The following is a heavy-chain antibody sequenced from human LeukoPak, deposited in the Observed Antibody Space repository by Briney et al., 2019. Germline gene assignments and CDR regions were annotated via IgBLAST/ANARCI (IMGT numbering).Heavy chain of an antibody. D-gene: IGHD2-15*01. V-gene: IGHV1-2*02. CDR3: ARALRGIGYCSGGSCYTHGY. Sequence: ASAKVSCKASGYTFTGYYMHWVRQAPGQGLEWMGWINPNSGGTNYAQKFQGRVTMTRDTSISTAYMELSRLRSDDTAVYYCARALRGIGYCSGGSCYTHGYWGQGTLVTVSS. CDR1: GYTFTGYY. CDR2: INPNSGGT. J-gene: IGHJ4*02.